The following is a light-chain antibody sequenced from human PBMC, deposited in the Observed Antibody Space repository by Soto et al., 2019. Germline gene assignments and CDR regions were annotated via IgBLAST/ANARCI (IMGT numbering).Light chain of an antibody. CDR3: QEYNSVPSWT. CDR2: AVS. Sequence: DIQMTQSPSSLSASVGDRVTITCWASQGISNYLAWYQQKPGKVPKLLIYAVSTLQSGVPSRFSGSGSGTDFTLTISSLQPEDVAIYYCQEYNSVPSWTFGQGTKVEIK. J-gene: IGKJ1*01. CDR1: QGISNY. V-gene: IGKV1-27*01.